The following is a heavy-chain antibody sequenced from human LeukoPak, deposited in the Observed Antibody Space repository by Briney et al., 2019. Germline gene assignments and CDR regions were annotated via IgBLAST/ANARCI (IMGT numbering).Heavy chain of an antibody. V-gene: IGHV4-34*01. Sequence: SETLSFTCAVYGGSCSGYYWSWLRQPPGKGLEGIGEINHSGSTNYNQSLKSRVTISVDTSKNQFSLKLSSVTAAATAVCYCARDRSNWNYRSNWFDPWGQGTLVTVSS. CDR1: GGSCSGYY. J-gene: IGHJ5*02. CDR3: ARDRSNWNYRSNWFDP. CDR2: INHSGST. D-gene: IGHD1-7*01.